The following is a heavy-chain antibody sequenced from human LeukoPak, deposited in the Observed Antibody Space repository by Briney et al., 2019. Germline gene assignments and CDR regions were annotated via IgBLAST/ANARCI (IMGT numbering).Heavy chain of an antibody. V-gene: IGHV4-59*06. Sequence: SETLSLTCTVSGGSISSYYWSWIRQHPGKGLEWIGYIYYSGDTYYNPSLRSRVSISVDTSKNQFSLKLSSVTAADTAMYYCARDYGNNWFDPWGQGTLVTVSA. D-gene: IGHD4-17*01. J-gene: IGHJ5*02. CDR1: GGSISSYY. CDR2: IYYSGDT. CDR3: ARDYGNNWFDP.